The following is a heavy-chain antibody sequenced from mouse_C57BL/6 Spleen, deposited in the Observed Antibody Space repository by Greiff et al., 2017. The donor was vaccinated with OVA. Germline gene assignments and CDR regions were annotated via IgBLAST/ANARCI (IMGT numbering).Heavy chain of an antibody. CDR1: GYAFSSSW. CDR2: IYPGDGDT. J-gene: IGHJ3*01. CDR3: ADYYGSPGWFAY. D-gene: IGHD1-1*01. V-gene: IGHV1-82*01. Sequence: QVQLQQSGPELVKPGASVKISCKASGYAFSSSWMNWVKQRPGKGLEWIGRIYPGDGDTNYNGKFKGKATLTADKSSSTAYMQLSSLTSEDSAVYFCADYYGSPGWFAYWGQGTLVTVSA.